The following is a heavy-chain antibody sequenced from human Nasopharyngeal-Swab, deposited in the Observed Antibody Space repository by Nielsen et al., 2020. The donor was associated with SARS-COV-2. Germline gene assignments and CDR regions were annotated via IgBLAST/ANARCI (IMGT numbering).Heavy chain of an antibody. J-gene: IGHJ5*02. V-gene: IGHV1-24*01. CDR2: FDPEDGET. CDR3: ATSPAVVAANWFDP. Sequence: ASVTVSCKVSGYTLTELSMHWVRQAPGKGLEWMGGFDPEDGETIYAQKFQGRVTMTEDTSTDTAYMELSSLRSEDTAVYYCATSPAVVAANWFDPWGQGTLVTVSS. D-gene: IGHD2-15*01. CDR1: GYTLTELS.